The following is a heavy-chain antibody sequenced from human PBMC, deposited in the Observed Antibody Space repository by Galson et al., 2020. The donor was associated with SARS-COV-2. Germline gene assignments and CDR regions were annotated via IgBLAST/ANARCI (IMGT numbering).Heavy chain of an antibody. CDR2: IIPVLGIV. CDR3: ARDMYCSSTFRYRNGSDYGMDV. V-gene: IGHV1-69*04. J-gene: IGHJ6*02. Sequence: SVKVSCKTSGGTFSNFALNWVWQAPGQGLEWMGTIIPVLGIVHYAQNYQGRLTITADTFTSTANMELSSLRSEDSAVYYCARDMYCSSTFRYRNGSDYGMDVWGQGSTVTVSS. CDR1: GGTFSNFA. D-gene: IGHD2-2*02.